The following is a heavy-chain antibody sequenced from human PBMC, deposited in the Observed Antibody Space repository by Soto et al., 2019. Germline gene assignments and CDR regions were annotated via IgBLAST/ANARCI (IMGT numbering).Heavy chain of an antibody. CDR1: GITFSTYA. D-gene: IGHD5-12*01. J-gene: IGHJ4*02. Sequence: QVKLVQSGAEVKKPGASVKVSCKASGITFSTYAIHWVRQAPGQGLEWMGWINAGNGNTRYSQKFQGRVTLTRDTSASTTYMDLSSLRSEDTAIYYCARAISGYVTWGQGTLVTVSS. CDR3: ARAISGYVT. CDR2: INAGNGNT. V-gene: IGHV1-3*01.